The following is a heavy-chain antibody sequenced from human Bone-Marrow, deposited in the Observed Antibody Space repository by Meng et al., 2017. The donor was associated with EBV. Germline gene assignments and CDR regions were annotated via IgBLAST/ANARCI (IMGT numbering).Heavy chain of an antibody. CDR1: GYTFIGSF. Sequence: QVHLVQSGDERKQSGASVRVSYKASGYTFIGSFMQWVREAPGQGLEWVGRINPKTGDSDLSPKFRGRVSLTRDTSTGTAYIDFSSLQSADTAVYFCATPLETTMAPDHWGQGTLVTVSS. CDR2: INPKTGDS. V-gene: IGHV1-2*06. J-gene: IGHJ4*02. CDR3: ATPLETTMAPDH. D-gene: IGHD5-18*01.